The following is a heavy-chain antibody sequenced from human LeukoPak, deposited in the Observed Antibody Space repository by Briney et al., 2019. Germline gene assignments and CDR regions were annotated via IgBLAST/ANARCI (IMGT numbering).Heavy chain of an antibody. CDR3: ARGRYDFWSGYYTGRAYYFDY. D-gene: IGHD3-3*01. J-gene: IGHJ4*02. V-gene: IGHV1-8*03. CDR1: GYTFTSYD. Sequence: GSVKVSCKASGYTFTSYDINWVRQATGQGLEWMGWMNPNSGNTGYAQKFQGRVTITRNTSISTAYMELSSLRSEDTAVYCCARGRYDFWSGYYTGRAYYFDYWGQGTLVTVSS. CDR2: MNPNSGNT.